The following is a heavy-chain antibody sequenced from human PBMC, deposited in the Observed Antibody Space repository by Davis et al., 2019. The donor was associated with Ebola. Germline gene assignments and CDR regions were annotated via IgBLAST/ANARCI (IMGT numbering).Heavy chain of an antibody. CDR3: ARGSPPDYSGTLGILDY. J-gene: IGHJ4*02. Sequence: SETLSLTCTVSGGSISSSSYYWGWIRQPPGKGLEWIGSIYYSGSTYYNPSLKSRVTISVDTSKNQFSLKLSSVTAADTAVYYCARGSPPDYSGTLGILDYWGQGTLVTVSS. D-gene: IGHD1-26*01. CDR2: IYYSGST. V-gene: IGHV4-39*07. CDR1: GGSISSSSYY.